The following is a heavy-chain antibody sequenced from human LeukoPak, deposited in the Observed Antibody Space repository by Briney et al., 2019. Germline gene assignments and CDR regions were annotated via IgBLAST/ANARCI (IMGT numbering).Heavy chain of an antibody. J-gene: IGHJ4*02. D-gene: IGHD4-4*01. Sequence: PGGSLRLSCVTSGFTFSSYAMTWVRQAPGKGLEWVSAISGSGGSTYYADSVKGRFTISRDNSKNTLYLQMNSLRAEDTAVYYCATSTVAKYDYWGQGTLVAVSS. CDR3: ATSTVAKYDY. V-gene: IGHV3-23*01. CDR2: ISGSGGST. CDR1: GFTFSSYA.